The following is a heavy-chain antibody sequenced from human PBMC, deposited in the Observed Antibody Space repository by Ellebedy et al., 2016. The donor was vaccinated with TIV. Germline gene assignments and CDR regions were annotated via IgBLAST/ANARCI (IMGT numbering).Heavy chain of an antibody. CDR3: ARYQSIAVADTLYNWFDP. Sequence: SETLSLTCTVSGGSISSYYWSWIRQPPGKGLEWIGYIYYSGSTNYNPSLKSRVTISVDTSKNQFSLKLSSVTAADTAVYYCARYQSIAVADTLYNWFDPWGQGTLVTVSS. D-gene: IGHD6-19*01. J-gene: IGHJ5*02. V-gene: IGHV4-59*01. CDR2: IYYSGST. CDR1: GGSISSYY.